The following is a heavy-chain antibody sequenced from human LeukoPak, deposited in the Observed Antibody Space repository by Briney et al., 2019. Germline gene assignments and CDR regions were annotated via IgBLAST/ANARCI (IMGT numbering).Heavy chain of an antibody. J-gene: IGHJ4*02. CDR1: GGSISSSSYY. CDR3: ASRYSSGWYYFDY. V-gene: IGHV4-39*01. CDR2: IYYSGST. D-gene: IGHD6-19*01. Sequence: TSETLSLTCTVSGGSISSSSYYWGWIRQPPGKGLEWIGSIYYSGSTYYNPSLKSRVTISVDTSKNQFSLKLSSVTAADTAVYYCASRYSSGWYYFDYWGQGTLVTVSS.